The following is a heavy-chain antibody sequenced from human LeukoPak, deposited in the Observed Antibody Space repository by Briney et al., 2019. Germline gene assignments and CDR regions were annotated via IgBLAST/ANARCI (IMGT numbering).Heavy chain of an antibody. CDR2: ISSSGSNI. V-gene: IGHV3-48*03. CDR1: GFTFSSYE. J-gene: IGHJ4*02. CDR3: VKPYYYSSGSFN. D-gene: IGHD3-10*01. Sequence: PGGSLRLSCAASGFTFSSYEMNWVRQAPGKGLEGVSYISSSGSNIYYADSVKGRFTISRDNAKNSLFLQMHSLRAEDTAIYYCVKPYYYSSGSFNWGQGTLLTVSS.